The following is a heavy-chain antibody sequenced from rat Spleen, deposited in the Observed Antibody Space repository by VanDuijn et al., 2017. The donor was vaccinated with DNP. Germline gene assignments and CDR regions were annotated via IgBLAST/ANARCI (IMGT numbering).Heavy chain of an antibody. CDR1: GITFSSYW. CDR2: INTDGGNT. V-gene: IGHV5-58*01. J-gene: IGHJ2*01. D-gene: IGHD1-11*01. Sequence: EVQLVESGGGLVQPGRSLKLSCVASGITFSSYWMYWIRQAPGKGLEWVASINTDGGNTYYPDSVKGRFTISRDNAENTVYLQMNSLRSEDTATYYCARGGRSYFDYWGQGVMVTVSS. CDR3: ARGGRSYFDY.